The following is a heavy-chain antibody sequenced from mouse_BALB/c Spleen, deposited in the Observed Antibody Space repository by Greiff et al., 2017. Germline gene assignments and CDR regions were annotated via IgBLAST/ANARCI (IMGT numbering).Heavy chain of an antibody. Sequence: EVQLQQSGGGLVQPGGSLKLSCAASGFTFSSYTMSWVRQTPEKRLEWVAYISNGGGSTYYPDTVKGRFTISRDNAKNTLYLQMSSLKSEDTAMYYCARLGTLQRGFDYWGQGTTLTVSS. J-gene: IGHJ2*01. CDR3: ARLGTLQRGFDY. CDR1: GFTFSSYT. D-gene: IGHD2-1*01. CDR2: ISNGGGST. V-gene: IGHV5-12-2*01.